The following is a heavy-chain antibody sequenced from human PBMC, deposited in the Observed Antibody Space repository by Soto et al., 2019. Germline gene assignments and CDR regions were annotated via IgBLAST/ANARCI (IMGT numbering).Heavy chain of an antibody. J-gene: IGHJ4*02. V-gene: IGHV4-59*01. CDR1: GGSISSYY. CDR3: ARDYGDFYFDY. CDR2: IYYSGST. Sequence: TSETLSLTCTVPGGSISSYYWSWIRQPPGKGLEWIGYIYYSGSTNYNPSLKSRVTISVDTSKNQFSLKLSSVTAADTAVYYCARDYGDFYFDYWGQGTLVTVSS. D-gene: IGHD4-17*01.